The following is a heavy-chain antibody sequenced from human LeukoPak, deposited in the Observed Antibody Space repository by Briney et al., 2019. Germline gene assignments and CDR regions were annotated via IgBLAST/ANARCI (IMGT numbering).Heavy chain of an antibody. J-gene: IGHJ4*02. D-gene: IGHD5-18*01. Sequence: SETLSLTCTVSGGSISSSSYYWGWIRQPPGKGLEWIGSIYYSGSTYYNPSLKSRVTISVDTSKNQFSLKLSSVTAADTAVYYCARNTRGTAMVLGYWGQGTLVTVSS. CDR1: GGSISSSSYY. CDR2: IYYSGST. V-gene: IGHV4-39*07. CDR3: ARNTRGTAMVLGY.